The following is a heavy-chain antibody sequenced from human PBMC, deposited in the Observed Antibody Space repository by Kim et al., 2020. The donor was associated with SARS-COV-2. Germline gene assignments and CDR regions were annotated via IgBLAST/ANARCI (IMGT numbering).Heavy chain of an antibody. J-gene: IGHJ1*01. D-gene: IGHD3-3*02. CDR3: AKELARSRSLYLPKGPFQH. V-gene: IGHV3-30*02. Sequence: GRFTISRDNSKNTLYLQMNSLRAEDTAVYYCAKELARSRSLYLPKGPFQHWGQGTLVTVSS.